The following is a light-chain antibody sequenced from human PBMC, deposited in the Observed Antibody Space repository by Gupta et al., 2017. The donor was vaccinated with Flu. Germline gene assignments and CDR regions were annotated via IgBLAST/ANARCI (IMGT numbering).Light chain of an antibody. CDR3: QQYDSSPNT. CDR2: AAS. J-gene: IGKJ2*01. Sequence: EIVLTQSPGTLSLSPGERATLSCRASQGVRSSYVAWYQQKPGQAPRLLIYAASSRATGIPDRFSGGGSGTDFTLTINRLEPEDSAVYYCQQYDSSPNTFAQGTKLEIK. V-gene: IGKV3-20*01. CDR1: QGVRSSY.